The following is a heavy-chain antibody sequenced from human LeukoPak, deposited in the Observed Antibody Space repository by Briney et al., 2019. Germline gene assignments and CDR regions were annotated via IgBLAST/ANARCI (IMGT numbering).Heavy chain of an antibody. CDR3: ARGLSWSGWFDY. CDR1: GGSISSYY. Sequence: SETLSLTCTVSGGSISSYYWSWIRQPPGKGLEWIGHIYYSGSTNYNPSLKSRVTISVDTSKNQFSLKLSSVTAADTAVYYCARGLSWSGWFDYWGQGTLVTVSS. J-gene: IGHJ4*02. D-gene: IGHD6-19*01. CDR2: IYYSGST. V-gene: IGHV4-59*01.